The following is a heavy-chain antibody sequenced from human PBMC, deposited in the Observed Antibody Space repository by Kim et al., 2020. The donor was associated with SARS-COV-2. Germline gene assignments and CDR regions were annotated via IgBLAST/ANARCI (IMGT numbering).Heavy chain of an antibody. D-gene: IGHD3-16*02. Sequence: SETLSLTCTVSGGSISSSSYYWAWMRQPPGKGLEWIGSMYYSGNTYYNPSLKSRATISVDTSQNQFSLKLSSVTAADTAVYYCARHVNREGVIGPFDYWGQGTLVTVSS. CDR2: MYYSGNT. CDR3: ARHVNREGVIGPFDY. J-gene: IGHJ4*02. V-gene: IGHV4-39*01. CDR1: GGSISSSSYY.